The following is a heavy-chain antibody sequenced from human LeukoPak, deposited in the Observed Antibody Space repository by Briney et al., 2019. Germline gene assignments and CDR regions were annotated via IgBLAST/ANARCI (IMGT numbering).Heavy chain of an antibody. CDR2: INPNSGGT. V-gene: IGHV1-2*02. J-gene: IGHJ5*02. CDR1: GYTFTGYY. D-gene: IGHD6-13*01. Sequence: ASVKVSCKASGYTFTGYYMHWVRQAPGQGLEWMGWINPNSGGTNYAQKFQGRVTMTRDTSISTAYMELSRLRSDDTAVYYCARAHSIAAAGSRRRWFDPWGQGTLVTVSS. CDR3: ARAHSIAAAGSRRRWFDP.